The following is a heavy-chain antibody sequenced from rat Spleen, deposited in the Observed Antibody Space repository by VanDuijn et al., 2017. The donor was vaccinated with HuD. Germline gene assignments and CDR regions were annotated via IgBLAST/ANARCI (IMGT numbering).Heavy chain of an antibody. CDR2: IIYDGSRT. CDR3: ATHGPYYDGYYPYVMDA. Sequence: EVQLVESGGGLVQPGRSLKLSCAASGFTFSDYNMAWVRQAPKKGLEWVATIIYDGSRTYYRDSVKGRFTISRDNAKSTLYLQMDSLRSEDTATYYCATHGPYYDGYYPYVMDAWGQGASVTVSS. D-gene: IGHD1-12*03. V-gene: IGHV5S10*01. J-gene: IGHJ4*01. CDR1: GFTFSDYN.